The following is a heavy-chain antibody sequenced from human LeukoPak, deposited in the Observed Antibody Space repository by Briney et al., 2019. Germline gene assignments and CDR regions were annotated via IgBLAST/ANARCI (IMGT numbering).Heavy chain of an antibody. CDR3: AREHYSSARYVLDFDY. J-gene: IGHJ4*02. V-gene: IGHV1-2*06. CDR1: GYTFTGYY. Sequence: ASVKVSCKASGYTFTGYYMHWVRQAPGQGLEWMGRSNPNSGGTNYAQKFQGRVTMTRDTSISTAYMELSRLRSDDTAVYYCAREHYSSARYVLDFDYWGQGTLVTVSS. D-gene: IGHD6-19*01. CDR2: SNPNSGGT.